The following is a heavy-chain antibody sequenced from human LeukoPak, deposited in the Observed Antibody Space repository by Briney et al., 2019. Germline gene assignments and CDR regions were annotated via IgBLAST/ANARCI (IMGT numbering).Heavy chain of an antibody. V-gene: IGHV3-23*01. Sequence: GGSLRLSCATSGFPFSDFSMSWVRQAPGKGLEWISTTNSGGTSTYYAESVKGRFTISRDNSKNTLYLQMSSLRVEDTAVYYCAKQSYARSLGEGGPGTLVTVTS. J-gene: IGHJ4*02. D-gene: IGHD2-8*01. CDR1: GFPFSDFS. CDR3: AKQSYARSLGE. CDR2: TNSGGTST.